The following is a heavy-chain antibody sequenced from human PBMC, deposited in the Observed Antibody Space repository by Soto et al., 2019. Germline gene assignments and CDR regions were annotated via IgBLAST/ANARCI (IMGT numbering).Heavy chain of an antibody. V-gene: IGHV1-69*13. J-gene: IGHJ4*02. Sequence: SVKVSCKASVGRFSNFVISWVRQAPGQGLEWMGGNIPIFGTANYAQKFQGRVTIIADESTGTTYMELTSLRSEDTAVYYCARAPILVGETTYENYFDYWGQGTLVTVSS. D-gene: IGHD2-21*01. CDR3: ARAPILVGETTYENYFDY. CDR1: VGRFSNFV. CDR2: NIPIFGTA.